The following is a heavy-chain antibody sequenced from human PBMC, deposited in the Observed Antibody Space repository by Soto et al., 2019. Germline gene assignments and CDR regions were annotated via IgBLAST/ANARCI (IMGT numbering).Heavy chain of an antibody. CDR3: ARDPPVETGYFTGLDV. Sequence: QVRLQESGPGLVKPSQTLSLTCTVSGGSSYTGDYYWSWIRQPPGKGLEWIGSIYYVGDTEYNPSLKSRLTMSVDTSKNQFSLRLTSVTAADTAVYYCARDPPVETGYFTGLDVWGQGTTVTVS. V-gene: IGHV4-30-4*01. CDR2: IYYVGDT. D-gene: IGHD6-25*01. CDR1: GGSSYTGDYY. J-gene: IGHJ6*02.